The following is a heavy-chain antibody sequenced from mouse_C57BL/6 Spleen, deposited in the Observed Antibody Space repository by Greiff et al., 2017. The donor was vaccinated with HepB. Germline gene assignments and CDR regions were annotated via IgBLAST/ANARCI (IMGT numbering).Heavy chain of an antibody. D-gene: IGHD2-4*01. CDR2: ISSGSSTI. CDR1: GFTFSDYG. CDR3: ARDDYDGDFDY. V-gene: IGHV5-17*01. Sequence: EVKLQESGGGLVKPGGSLKLSCAASGFTFSDYGMHWVRQAPEKGLEWVAYISSGSSTIYYADTVKGRFTISRDNAKNTLFLQMTSLRSEDTAMYYCARDDYDGDFDYWGQGTTLTVSS. J-gene: IGHJ2*01.